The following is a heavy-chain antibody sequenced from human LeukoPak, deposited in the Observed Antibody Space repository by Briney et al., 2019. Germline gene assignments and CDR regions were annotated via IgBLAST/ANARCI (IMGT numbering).Heavy chain of an antibody. D-gene: IGHD3-10*01. CDR1: GGTFSSYA. CDR3: ARSPRSGSYYKAYYFDY. Sequence: SVKVSCKASGGTFSSYAISWVRQAPGQGLEWMGRIIPILGIANYAQKFQGRVTITADKSTSTAYMELSSLRSEDTAVYYCARSPRSGSYYKAYYFDYWGQGTLVTVS. V-gene: IGHV1-69*04. J-gene: IGHJ4*02. CDR2: IIPILGIA.